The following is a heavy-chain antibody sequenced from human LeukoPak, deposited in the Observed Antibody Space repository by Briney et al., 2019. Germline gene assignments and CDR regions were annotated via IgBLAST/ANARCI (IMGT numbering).Heavy chain of an antibody. CDR2: INPNSGGT. J-gene: IGHJ4*02. D-gene: IGHD3-10*01. Sequence: ALVKVSCKASGYTFTGYYMHWVRQAPGQGLEWMGWINPNSGGTNYAQKFQGRVTMTRDTSISTAYMELSRLRSDDTAVYYCAREAVSITMVRGVIPYFDYWGQGTLVTVSS. CDR1: GYTFTGYY. CDR3: AREAVSITMVRGVIPYFDY. V-gene: IGHV1-2*02.